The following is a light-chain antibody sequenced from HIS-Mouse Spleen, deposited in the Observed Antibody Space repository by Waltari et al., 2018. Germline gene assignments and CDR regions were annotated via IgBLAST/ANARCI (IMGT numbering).Light chain of an antibody. CDR1: AFPNKY. CDR3: YSTDSSGNHRV. Sequence: SYELTQPPSVSVSPGQTARITCPGDAFPNKYASWYQQKSAQAPVLVIYEDSKRPSGIPERFSGSSSGTMATLTISGAQVEDEADYYCYSTDSSGNHRVFGGGTKLTVL. V-gene: IGLV3-10*01. J-gene: IGLJ2*01. CDR2: EDS.